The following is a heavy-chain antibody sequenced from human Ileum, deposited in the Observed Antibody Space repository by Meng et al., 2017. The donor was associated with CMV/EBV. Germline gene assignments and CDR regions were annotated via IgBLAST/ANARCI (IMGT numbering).Heavy chain of an antibody. CDR3: ARAAARGVPVDY. Sequence: QVQLQGSGPGLVKPSETLSLTCSVSGVSISNYYWTWIRQPAGKGLEFIGRVSPGGIEYNPSLMSRVTMSLDTSRNQLSLNLNSVTAADTAVYYGARAAARGVPVDYWGQGILVTVSS. CDR2: VSPGGI. D-gene: IGHD3-10*01. J-gene: IGHJ4*02. V-gene: IGHV4-4*07. CDR1: GVSISNYY.